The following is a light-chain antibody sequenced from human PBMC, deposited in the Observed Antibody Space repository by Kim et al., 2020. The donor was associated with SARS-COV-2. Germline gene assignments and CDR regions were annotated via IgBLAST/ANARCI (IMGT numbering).Light chain of an antibody. CDR2: GAS. Sequence: SPGERAALSRRASQSISSNLAWYQQKPGQAPRLLIYGASTRATGIPARFSGSGSGTEFTLTISSLQSEDFAVYYCQQYNNWPLFTFGPGTKVDIK. V-gene: IGKV3-15*01. CDR3: QQYNNWPLFT. CDR1: QSISSN. J-gene: IGKJ3*01.